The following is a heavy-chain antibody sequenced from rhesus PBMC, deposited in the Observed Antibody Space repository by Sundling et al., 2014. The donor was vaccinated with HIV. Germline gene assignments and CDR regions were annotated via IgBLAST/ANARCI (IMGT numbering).Heavy chain of an antibody. D-gene: IGHD4-29*01. V-gene: IGHV3-54*02. J-gene: IGHJ4*01. CDR3: AKRGDDYGSSLIDY. CDR2: LSYDGTKR. CDR1: GFMFSSYG. Sequence: EVQMVESGGGLVQPGGSLRLSCAASGFMFSSYGMHWVRQAPGKGLEWVAVLSYDGTKRYYADSVKGRFTISRDNSKNTFSLQMNSLRAEDTAVYFCAKRGDDYGSSLIDYWGQGVLVTVSP.